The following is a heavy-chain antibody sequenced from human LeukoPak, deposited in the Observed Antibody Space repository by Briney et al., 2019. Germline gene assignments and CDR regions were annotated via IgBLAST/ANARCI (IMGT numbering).Heavy chain of an antibody. J-gene: IGHJ6*02. CDR2: INHSGST. V-gene: IGHV4-34*01. Sequence: SETLSLTCAVYGGSFSGYYWSWIRQPPGKGLEWIGEINHSGSTNYNPSLKSRVTISVDTSKNQFSLKLSSVTAADTAVYYCAKGPSYYDSSDPPSFSFYNYYGMDVWGQGTTVTVSS. CDR1: GGSFSGYY. CDR3: AKGPSYYDSSDPPSFSFYNYYGMDV. D-gene: IGHD3-22*01.